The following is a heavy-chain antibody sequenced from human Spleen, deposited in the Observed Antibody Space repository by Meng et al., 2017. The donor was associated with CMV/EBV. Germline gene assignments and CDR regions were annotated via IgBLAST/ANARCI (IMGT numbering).Heavy chain of an antibody. Sequence: QVQLQQWGAGLLKPSETLSLTCAVYGGSFSGYYWSWIRQPPGKGLEWIGEINHSGSTNYNPSLKSRVTMSVDTSKNQFSLKLSSVTAADTAVYYCARDGDGYPTDYWGQGTLVTVSS. CDR1: GGSFSGYY. CDR2: INHSGST. D-gene: IGHD5-24*01. CDR3: ARDGDGYPTDY. J-gene: IGHJ4*02. V-gene: IGHV4-34*01.